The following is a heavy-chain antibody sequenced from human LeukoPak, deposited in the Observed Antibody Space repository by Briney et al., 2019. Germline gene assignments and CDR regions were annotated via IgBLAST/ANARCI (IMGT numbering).Heavy chain of an antibody. CDR3: ARVPVEFAFDI. CDR2: INPSGGST. Sequence: ASVKVSCKASGYTFTSYYMHWVRQAPGQGLEWMGIINPSGGSTSYAQKFQGRVTMTRDTSTITVYMELSSLRAEDTAVYYCARVPVEFAFDIGGQGTMVTVSS. J-gene: IGHJ3*02. CDR1: GYTFTSYY. V-gene: IGHV1-46*03. D-gene: IGHD3-10*01.